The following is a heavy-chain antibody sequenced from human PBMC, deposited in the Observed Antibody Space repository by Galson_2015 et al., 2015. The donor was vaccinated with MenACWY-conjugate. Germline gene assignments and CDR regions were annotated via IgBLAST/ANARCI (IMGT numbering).Heavy chain of an antibody. CDR1: GYSFSSYW. V-gene: IGHV5-51*03. CDR2: IDPGDSDT. Sequence: QSGAEVKKPGESLQISCKGAGYSFSSYWVGWVRQMPGKGLEWVGIIDPGDSDTRYSPSFQGQVTISADKSISTAYLQWSSLKASDTAIYYCTRGYIAKGLSTFWGQGTLVTVSS. J-gene: IGHJ4*02. D-gene: IGHD5-12*01. CDR3: TRGYIAKGLSTF.